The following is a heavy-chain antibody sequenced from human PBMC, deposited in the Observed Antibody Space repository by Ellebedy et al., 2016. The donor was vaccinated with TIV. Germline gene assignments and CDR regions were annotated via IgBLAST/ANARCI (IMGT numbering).Heavy chain of an antibody. D-gene: IGHD1-1*01. CDR2: INHTGNT. V-gene: IGHV4-34*01. CDR1: GGSFTGYY. CDR3: ARDTTGTMRNWIDP. J-gene: IGHJ5*02. Sequence: SETLSLXXAVYGGSFTGYYWSWIRQSPEKGLEWIGEINHTGNTNHNPSLKGRGITSVDTSKNQFSLKLRSVTAADTAIYYCARDTTGTMRNWIDPWGQGTLVTVSS.